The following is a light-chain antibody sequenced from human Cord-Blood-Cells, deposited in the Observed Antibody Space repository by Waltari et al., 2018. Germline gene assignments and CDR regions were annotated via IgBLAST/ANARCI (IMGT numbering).Light chain of an antibody. Sequence: QSVLTQPPSASGTPGQGVTISCSGSSSNIVSNTVNWYQQLPGTAPKLLIYSNNQRPSGVPDRFSGSKSGTSASLAISGLQSEDEADYYCAAWDDSLNGYVFGTGTKVTVL. CDR3: AAWDDSLNGYV. CDR2: SNN. V-gene: IGLV1-44*01. J-gene: IGLJ1*01. CDR1: SSNIVSNT.